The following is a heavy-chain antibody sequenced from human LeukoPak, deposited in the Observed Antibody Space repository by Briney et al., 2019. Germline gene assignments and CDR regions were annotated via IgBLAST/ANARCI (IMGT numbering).Heavy chain of an antibody. J-gene: IGHJ3*01. Sequence: GGSLRLSCAASGFTFSSYGMHWVRQAPGKGLEWVAIISYDGSNKYYADSVKGRFTISRDNSKNTLYLQMNDLRAEDTAVYYCVRGWGSSVYASAFDVWGQGTMVTVSS. D-gene: IGHD3-22*01. CDR1: GFTFSSYG. CDR3: VRGWGSSVYASAFDV. CDR2: ISYDGSNK. V-gene: IGHV3-30*03.